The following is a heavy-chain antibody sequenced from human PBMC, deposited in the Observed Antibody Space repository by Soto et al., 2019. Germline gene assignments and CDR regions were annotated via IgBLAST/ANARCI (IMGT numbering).Heavy chain of an antibody. D-gene: IGHD6-6*01. V-gene: IGHV3-30*18. CDR3: AKNLYDTSSGH. J-gene: IGHJ1*01. CDR1: GFMFGDHG. CDR2: IGFDGNNI. Sequence: QVQLVESGGGVVQAGRSLRLSCVGSGFMFGDHGMHWVRQAPGKGLEWVAVIGFDGNNIYYADSVTGRFIISRDNSKSTLYLTMNSLRPEDTAVYYCAKNLYDTSSGHWGQGTLVTVSS.